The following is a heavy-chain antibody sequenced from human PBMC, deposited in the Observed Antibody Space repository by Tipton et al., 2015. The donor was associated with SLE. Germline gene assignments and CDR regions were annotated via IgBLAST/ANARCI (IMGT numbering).Heavy chain of an antibody. D-gene: IGHD1-1*01. CDR3: VRDNNWSAFDY. J-gene: IGHJ4*02. Sequence: SLRLSCAASGFTFDDYGMSWVRQAPGKGLEWVSGINWNGGSTGYADSVKGRFTISRDNAKNSLYLQMNSLRVDDTAVYYCVRDNNWSAFDYWGQGSLVTVSS. CDR2: INWNGGST. V-gene: IGHV3-20*04. CDR1: GFTFDDYG.